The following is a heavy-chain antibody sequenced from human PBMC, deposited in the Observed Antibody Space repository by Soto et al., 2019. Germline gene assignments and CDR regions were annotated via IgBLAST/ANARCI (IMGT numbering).Heavy chain of an antibody. CDR2: VRQDGSQK. J-gene: IGHJ4*02. Sequence: GGSLRLSCEASGFTFSSYWMSWVRQAPGKGLEWVANVRQDGSQKFLVDSVKGRFTISRDNAKNSMYLQMNSLRAEDTAVYYGVRDGSSGWHFDSWGQGTLVTVSS. V-gene: IGHV3-7*01. CDR3: VRDGSSGWHFDS. D-gene: IGHD6-19*01. CDR1: GFTFSSYW.